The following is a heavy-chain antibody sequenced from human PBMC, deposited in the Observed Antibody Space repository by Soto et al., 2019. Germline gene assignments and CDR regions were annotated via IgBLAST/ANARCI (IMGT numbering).Heavy chain of an antibody. D-gene: IGHD3-22*01. Sequence: QVQLVESGGGVVQPGRSLRLSCAASGFTFSSYAMHWVRQAPGKGLEWVAVISYDGSNKYYADSVKGRFTISRDNSKNTVYLQMNSLRAEDTAVYYCARDAYSSGEVSPLNVGGYFDLWGRGTLVTVSS. J-gene: IGHJ2*01. CDR2: ISYDGSNK. CDR3: ARDAYSSGEVSPLNVGGYFDL. V-gene: IGHV3-30-3*01. CDR1: GFTFSSYA.